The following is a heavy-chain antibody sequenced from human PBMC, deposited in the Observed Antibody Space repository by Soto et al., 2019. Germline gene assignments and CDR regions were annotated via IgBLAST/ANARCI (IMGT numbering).Heavy chain of an antibody. Sequence: PSETLSLTCAVSGGSISSGGYSWSWIRQPPGKGLEWIGYIYHSGSTYYNPSLKSRVTISVDRSKNQFSLKLSSVTDADTAMYYGAREAGGRYPFDPWGQGTLVTVSS. CDR1: GGSISSGGYS. V-gene: IGHV4-30-2*01. CDR2: IYHSGST. D-gene: IGHD3-16*01. CDR3: AREAGGRYPFDP. J-gene: IGHJ5*02.